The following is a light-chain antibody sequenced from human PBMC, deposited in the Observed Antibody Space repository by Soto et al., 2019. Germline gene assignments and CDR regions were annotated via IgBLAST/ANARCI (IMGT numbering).Light chain of an antibody. Sequence: DIQITQAPSSLSASVGGRVTITCLASQGISNYLAWYQQKPGKAPKLLIYDASSLESGVPSRFSGSGSGTEFTLTISSLKPDDFATYYCQEYQSYSRRFGQGTKVDIK. CDR1: QGISNY. CDR2: DAS. V-gene: IGKV1-5*01. J-gene: IGKJ1*01. CDR3: QEYQSYSRR.